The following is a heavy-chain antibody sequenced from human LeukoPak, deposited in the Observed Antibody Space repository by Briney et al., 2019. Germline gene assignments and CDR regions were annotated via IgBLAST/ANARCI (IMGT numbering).Heavy chain of an antibody. CDR2: ISGNGGGT. V-gene: IGHV3-23*01. CDR3: AKRIAATSFDY. D-gene: IGHD6-13*01. CDR1: GFTFSNYA. J-gene: IGHJ4*02. Sequence: GGSLRLSCAASGFTFSNYAMSWVRQAPGKGLEWVSTISGNGGGTYYADSVKGRFTTSRDNSKNTVYLQMNSLRAEDTAVYYCAKRIAATSFDYWGQGTLVTVSS.